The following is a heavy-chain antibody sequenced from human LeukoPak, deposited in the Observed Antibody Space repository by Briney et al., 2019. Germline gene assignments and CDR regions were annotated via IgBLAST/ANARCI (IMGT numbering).Heavy chain of an antibody. V-gene: IGHV3-7*01. Sequence: GGSLRLSCAASGFTFSSYAMSWVRQAPGKGLEWVASIKDDGSEKFYVDSVKGRFSISRDNAKNSLYLQMNTLRPEDTAVYYCARERNVAVVTAFDVWGQGTMVTVSS. CDR2: IKDDGSEK. J-gene: IGHJ3*01. CDR1: GFTFSSYA. D-gene: IGHD2-2*01. CDR3: ARERNVAVVTAFDV.